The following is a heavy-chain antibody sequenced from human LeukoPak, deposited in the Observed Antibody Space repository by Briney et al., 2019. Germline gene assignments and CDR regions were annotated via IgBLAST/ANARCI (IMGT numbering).Heavy chain of an antibody. J-gene: IGHJ3*02. V-gene: IGHV6-1*01. CDR2: TYYRSKWYN. D-gene: IGHD3-22*01. Sequence: SQTLSLTCAISGDSVSSNSAAWNWIRQSPSRGLEWLGRTYYRSKWYNDYAVSVKSRITINPDTSKNQFSLQLNSVTPEDTAVYYCARDYYDSWRSTSRSAFDIWGQGTMVTVSS. CDR1: GDSVSSNSAA. CDR3: ARDYYDSWRSTSRSAFDI.